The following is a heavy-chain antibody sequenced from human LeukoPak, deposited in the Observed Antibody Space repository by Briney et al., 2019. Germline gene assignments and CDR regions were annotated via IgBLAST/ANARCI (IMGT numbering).Heavy chain of an antibody. CDR3: AKEDCSGGRCYSLHY. J-gene: IGHJ4*02. Sequence: PGGSLRLSCAASGFTFDDYGMTWGRQTPGKGLEWVSTINWNGGSTAYADSVKGRFTISRDNAKNSLYLQMNSLRAEDAAVYYCAKEDCSGGRCYSLHYWGQGTLVTVSS. CDR1: GFTFDDYG. D-gene: IGHD2-15*01. V-gene: IGHV3-20*04. CDR2: INWNGGST.